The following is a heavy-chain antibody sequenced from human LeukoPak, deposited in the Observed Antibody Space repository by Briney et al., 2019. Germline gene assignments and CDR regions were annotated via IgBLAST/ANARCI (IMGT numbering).Heavy chain of an antibody. D-gene: IGHD2-2*01. CDR3: ARDWDIVVVPAAHEFDY. V-gene: IGHV1-18*01. Sequence: ASVKVSCKASGYTFTSYGISWVRQAPGQGLEWMGWISAYNGNTNYVQKLQGRVTMTTDTSTSTAYMELRSLRSDDTAVYYCARDWDIVVVPAAHEFDYWGQGTLVTVSS. CDR2: ISAYNGNT. CDR1: GYTFTSYG. J-gene: IGHJ4*02.